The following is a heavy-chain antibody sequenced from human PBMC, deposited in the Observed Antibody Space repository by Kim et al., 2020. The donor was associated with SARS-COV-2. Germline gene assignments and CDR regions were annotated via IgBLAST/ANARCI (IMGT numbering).Heavy chain of an antibody. D-gene: IGHD3-10*01. CDR3: AKSNFSPPPITMVRGVTWFDP. CDR1: GFTFSSYA. J-gene: IGHJ5*02. CDR2: ISGSGGST. Sequence: GGSLRLSCAASGFTFSSYAMSWVRQAPGKGLEWVSAISGSGGSTYYADSVKGRFTISRDNSKNTLYLQMNSLRAEDTAVYYCAKSNFSPPPITMVRGVTWFDPWGQGTLVTVSS. V-gene: IGHV3-23*01.